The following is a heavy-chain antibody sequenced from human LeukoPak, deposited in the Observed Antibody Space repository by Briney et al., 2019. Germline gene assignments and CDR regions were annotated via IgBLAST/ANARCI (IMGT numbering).Heavy chain of an antibody. CDR1: GGSFSGYY. D-gene: IGHD5-18*01. Sequence: SETLSLTCAVYGGSFSGYYWSWIRQPPGKGLEWIGEINHSGSTNYNPSLKSRVSISVDTSKNQFSLKLSSVTAADTAVYYCARDGGYSYGRYFDYWGQGTLVTVSS. V-gene: IGHV4-34*01. CDR2: INHSGST. CDR3: ARDGGYSYGRYFDY. J-gene: IGHJ4*02.